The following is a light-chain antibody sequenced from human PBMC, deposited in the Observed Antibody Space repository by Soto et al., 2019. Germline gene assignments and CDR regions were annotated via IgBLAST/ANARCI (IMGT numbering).Light chain of an antibody. CDR2: EVS. CDR3: CSYTRSGTLS. J-gene: IGLJ2*01. Sequence: QSALTQPASVSGSPGQSITISCTGTSSDVGGYNYVSWYQQHPGKAPKLMIYEVSNRPSGISARFSGSKSGNTASLTISGLQPEDTALYYCCSYTRSGTLSFGGGTKVTVL. V-gene: IGLV2-14*01. CDR1: SSDVGGYNY.